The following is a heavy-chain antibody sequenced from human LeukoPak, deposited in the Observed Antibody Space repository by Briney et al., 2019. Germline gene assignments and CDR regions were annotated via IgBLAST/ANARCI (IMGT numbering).Heavy chain of an antibody. D-gene: IGHD3-10*01. Sequence: KPSETLSLTCTVSGGSISSYHWIWIRQPPGKGLEWIGYIHYSGSTNYNPSLKSRVTISVDTSKNQFSLKLSSVTAADTAVYYCARDRVVRGGNAFDIWGQGTMVTVSS. J-gene: IGHJ3*02. CDR3: ARDRVVRGGNAFDI. V-gene: IGHV4-59*01. CDR1: GGSISSYH. CDR2: IHYSGST.